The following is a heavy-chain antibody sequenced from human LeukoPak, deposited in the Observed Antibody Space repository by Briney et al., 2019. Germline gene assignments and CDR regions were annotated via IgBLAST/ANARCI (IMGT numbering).Heavy chain of an antibody. CDR1: SGSIGSGDYY. CDR2: IYYSGST. CDR3: AREGSGSYHNWFDP. D-gene: IGHD1-26*01. V-gene: IGHV4-30-4*08. J-gene: IGHJ5*02. Sequence: TSETLSLTCTVSSGSIGSGDYYWSWIRQPPGKGLEWIGYIYYSGSTYYNPSLKSRVTISVDTSKNQFSLKLSSVTAADTAVYCCAREGSGSYHNWFDPWGQGTLVTVSS.